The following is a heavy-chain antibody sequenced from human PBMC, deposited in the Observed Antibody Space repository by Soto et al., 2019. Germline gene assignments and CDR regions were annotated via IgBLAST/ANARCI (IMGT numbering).Heavy chain of an antibody. V-gene: IGHV3-33*01. CDR2: IWYDGNNE. J-gene: IGHJ6*03. CDR3: ARGVGYYYYYMDA. CDR1: GFSFSSYG. Sequence: QVQLVESGGGVVQPGRSLRLSCAASGFSFSSYGMHWVRQAPGKGLEWVTVIWYDGNNEYYAESVRGRFTISRDNSKNTMYLQMNSLRAEDTAVYYCARGVGYYYYYMDAWGKGTTVTVSS.